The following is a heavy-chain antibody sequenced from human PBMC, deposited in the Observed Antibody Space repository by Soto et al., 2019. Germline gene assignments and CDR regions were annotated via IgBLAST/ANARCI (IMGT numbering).Heavy chain of an antibody. Sequence: PGGSLRLSCAASGFTFSSYSMNWVRQAPGKGLEWVSSISSSSSYIYYADSVKGRFTISRDNAKNSLYLQMNSLRAEDTAVYYCARGFHRLEGQWLTSYYYYYGMDVWGQGTTV. J-gene: IGHJ6*02. CDR2: ISSSSSYI. CDR1: GFTFSSYS. CDR3: ARGFHRLEGQWLTSYYYYYGMDV. V-gene: IGHV3-21*01. D-gene: IGHD3-22*01.